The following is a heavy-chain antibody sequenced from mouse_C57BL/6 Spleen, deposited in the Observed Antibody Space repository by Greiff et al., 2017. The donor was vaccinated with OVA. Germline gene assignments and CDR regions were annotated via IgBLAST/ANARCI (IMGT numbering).Heavy chain of an antibody. CDR1: GFTFSDYG. J-gene: IGHJ4*01. D-gene: IGHD3-3*01. Sequence: EVQLVESGGGLVKPGGSLKLSCAASGFTFSDYGMHWVRQAPEKGLEWVAYISSGSSTIYYADTVKGRFTISRDNAKNTLFLQMTSLRSEDTAMYYCARLGTPKYYAMDYWGQGTSVTVSS. CDR3: ARLGTPKYYAMDY. V-gene: IGHV5-17*01. CDR2: ISSGSSTI.